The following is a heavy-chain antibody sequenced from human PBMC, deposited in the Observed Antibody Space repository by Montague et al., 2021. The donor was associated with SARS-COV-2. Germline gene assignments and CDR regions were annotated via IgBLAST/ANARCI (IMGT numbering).Heavy chain of an antibody. V-gene: IGHV2-5*02. Sequence: PALVKPTQTLTLTCTFSGFSLSTSGVGVGWIRQPPGKALEWLAFIYWDDDKRYSPSLKSRLTITKDTSKNQVVLTMTNMDPVDTATYYCAHRPSIAAAGTFRFDPWGQGTLVTVSS. J-gene: IGHJ5*02. CDR3: AHRPSIAAAGTFRFDP. D-gene: IGHD6-13*01. CDR1: GFSLSTSGVG. CDR2: IYWDDDK.